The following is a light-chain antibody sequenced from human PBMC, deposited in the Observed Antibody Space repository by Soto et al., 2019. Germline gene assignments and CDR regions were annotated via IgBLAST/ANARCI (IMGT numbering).Light chain of an antibody. J-gene: IGKJ2*01. CDR3: KQYYTFPLYT. CDR2: DTS. V-gene: IGKV1D-8*01. CDR1: QDIGHY. Sequence: VIWMTQSPSFLSAIRGDRVTISCRMSQDIGHYLAWYRQKPGKAPELLIYDTSRLQTGAPSRFSGSGSGTYFTITISSLKSEDFATYYCKQYYTFPLYTFGQGPKLEI.